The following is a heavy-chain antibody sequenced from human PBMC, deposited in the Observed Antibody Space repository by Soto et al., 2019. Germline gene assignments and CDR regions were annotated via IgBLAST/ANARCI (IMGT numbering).Heavy chain of an antibody. CDR2: IKSKTDGGTT. D-gene: IGHD6-6*01. V-gene: IGHV3-15*01. J-gene: IGHJ4*02. Sequence: SLRLSCAASGFTFSNTWMSWVRQAPGKGLEWVGRIKSKTDGGTTDYAAPVKGRFTISRDDSKNTLYLQMNSLKAEDTAVYYCTTEEIAARPRFDYWGQGTLVTVSS. CDR3: TTEEIAARPRFDY. CDR1: GFTFSNTW.